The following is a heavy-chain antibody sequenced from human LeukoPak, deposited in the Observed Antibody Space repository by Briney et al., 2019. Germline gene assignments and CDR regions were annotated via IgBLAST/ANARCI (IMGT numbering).Heavy chain of an antibody. CDR2: IYYSGST. J-gene: IGHJ4*02. CDR3: ARDSGSNFDY. D-gene: IGHD2-15*01. Sequence: SETLSLTCTVSGGSISGYYWNWIRQPPGRGLEWIGYIYYSGSTNYNPSLKSRVTMSLDTSKNQFSLKLSSVTAADTAVYHCARDSGSNFDYWGQGTLVTVSS. CDR1: GGSISGYY. V-gene: IGHV4-59*01.